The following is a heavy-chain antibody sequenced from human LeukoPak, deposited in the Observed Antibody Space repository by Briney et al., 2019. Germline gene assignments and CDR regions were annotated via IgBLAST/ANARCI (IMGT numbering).Heavy chain of an antibody. D-gene: IGHD3-10*01. CDR2: IYPGDSDT. Sequence: GESLKISCKTSGYSFITYWIGWVRQMPGKGLEWMGIIYPGDSDTRYSPSFQGQVTISADKSISTAYLQWSSLKASDTAMYYCARQAMVRGVLASYYYMDVWGKGTTVTVSS. CDR1: GYSFITYW. V-gene: IGHV5-51*01. J-gene: IGHJ6*03. CDR3: ARQAMVRGVLASYYYMDV.